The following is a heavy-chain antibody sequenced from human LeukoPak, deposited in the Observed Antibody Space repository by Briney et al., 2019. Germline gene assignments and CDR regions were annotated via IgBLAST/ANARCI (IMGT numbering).Heavy chain of an antibody. V-gene: IGHV4-59*08. CDR3: ARHGGTLDYFDS. J-gene: IGHJ4*02. D-gene: IGHD1-26*01. CDR2: IYYGGTT. Sequence: PSETLSLTCSVSNGSISTYYWRWIRQSPGKGLEWIGYIYYGGTTSYNPSLKRRVTISVHSPKNHFSLRLTSLTAANTALYYCARHGGTLDYFDSWGPGSLVIASS. CDR1: NGSISTYY.